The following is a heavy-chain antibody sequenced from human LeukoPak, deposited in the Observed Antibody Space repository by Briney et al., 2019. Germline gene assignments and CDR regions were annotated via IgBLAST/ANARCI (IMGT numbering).Heavy chain of an antibody. CDR1: GFTFRNHG. J-gene: IGHJ4*02. Sequence: PGGSLRLSCAASGFTFRNHGMYWARQAPGKGLEWVAVIWYDGSTTYYGDAVKGRFTISRDNSKDTLYLQMNSLRVEDTAVYYCARWGDGSKLDYWGQGTLVTVSS. CDR3: ARWGDGSKLDY. D-gene: IGHD2-21*02. V-gene: IGHV3-33*01. CDR2: IWYDGSTT.